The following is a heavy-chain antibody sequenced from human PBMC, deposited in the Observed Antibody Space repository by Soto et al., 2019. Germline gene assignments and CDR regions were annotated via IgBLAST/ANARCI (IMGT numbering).Heavy chain of an antibody. D-gene: IGHD3-22*01. V-gene: IGHV4-30-4*01. Sequence: SETLSLTCTVSGGSISSGDYYWSWIRQPPGKGLEWIGYIYYSGSTYYNPSLKSRVTISVDTSKNQFSPKLSSVAAADTAVYYCARESPRDSHYFDYWGQGTLVTVPQ. CDR3: ARESPRDSHYFDY. J-gene: IGHJ4*02. CDR1: GGSISSGDYY. CDR2: IYYSGST.